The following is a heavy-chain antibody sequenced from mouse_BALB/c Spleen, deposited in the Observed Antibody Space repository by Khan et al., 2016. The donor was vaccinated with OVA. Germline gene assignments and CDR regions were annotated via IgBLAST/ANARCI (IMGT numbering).Heavy chain of an antibody. CDR2: INTYTGEP. CDR3: ARKNYRYDRYFDV. CDR1: GYTFTNYG. J-gene: IGHJ1*01. D-gene: IGHD2-14*01. Sequence: QIQLVQSGPELKKPGETVKISCKASGYTFTNYGMNWVKQAPGKGLKWMGWINTYTGEPTYADDFKGRFAFSLETSASTAYLQINNLKNEDTATYVCARKNYRYDRYFDVWGAGTTVTVSS. V-gene: IGHV9-3-1*01.